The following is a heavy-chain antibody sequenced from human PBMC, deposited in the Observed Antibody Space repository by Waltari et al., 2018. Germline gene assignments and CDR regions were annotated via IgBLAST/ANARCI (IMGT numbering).Heavy chain of an antibody. CDR2: IYYRGST. CDR1: GGSISSDGSS. D-gene: IGHD6-6*01. Sequence: QVQLQESGPGLVKPSQTLSLTCPVSGGSISSDGSSCSWTRQHQGKGLEWIGYIYYRGSTYYNPSRKSRVTISVDTAKNQFSLKLSSVTAADTAVYYCERGIAARRVGWFDPWGQGTLVTVSS. V-gene: IGHV4-31*03. J-gene: IGHJ5*02. CDR3: ERGIAARRVGWFDP.